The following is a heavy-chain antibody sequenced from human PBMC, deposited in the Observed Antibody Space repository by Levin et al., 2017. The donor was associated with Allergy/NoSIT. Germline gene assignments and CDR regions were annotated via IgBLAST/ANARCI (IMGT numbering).Heavy chain of an antibody. CDR1: GITFARYG. CDR3: ARAIYLYAHEPGYMDV. CDR2: IRYDGSYK. D-gene: IGHD5/OR15-5a*01. V-gene: IGHV3-33*01. J-gene: IGHJ6*03. Sequence: SCAASGITFARYGMHWVRQAPGKGLEWVAVIRYDGSYKDYADSVKGRFTISRDNSKNTLYLQMNSLGAEDTAVYYCARAIYLYAHEPGYMDVWGKGTTVTVSS.